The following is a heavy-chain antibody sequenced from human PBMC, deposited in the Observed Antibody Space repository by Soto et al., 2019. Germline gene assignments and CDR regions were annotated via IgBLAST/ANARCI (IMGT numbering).Heavy chain of an antibody. Sequence: PSETLSLTCAVYGGSFSGYYWSWIRQPPGKGLEWIGEINHSGSTNYNPSLKSRVTISVDTSKNQFSLKLSSVTAADTAVYYCARRSEEYSSSFSDDYYYYMDVWGKGTTVTVSS. J-gene: IGHJ6*03. CDR2: INHSGST. D-gene: IGHD6-6*01. V-gene: IGHV4-34*01. CDR1: GGSFSGYY. CDR3: ARRSEEYSSSFSDDYYYYMDV.